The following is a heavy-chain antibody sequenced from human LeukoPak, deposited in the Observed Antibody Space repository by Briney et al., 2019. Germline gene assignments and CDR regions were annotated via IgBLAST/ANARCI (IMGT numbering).Heavy chain of an antibody. CDR3: ARGSEYCSSTSCYAPGDAFDI. V-gene: IGHV3-74*01. Sequence: GGSLRLSCAASGFTFSSYWMHWVRQAPGKGLVWVSRINSDGSSTSYADSVKGRFTISRDNSKNTLYLQMNSLRAEYTAVYYWARGSEYCSSTSCYAPGDAFDIWGQGTMVTVSS. CDR2: INSDGSST. D-gene: IGHD2-2*01. J-gene: IGHJ3*02. CDR1: GFTFSSYW.